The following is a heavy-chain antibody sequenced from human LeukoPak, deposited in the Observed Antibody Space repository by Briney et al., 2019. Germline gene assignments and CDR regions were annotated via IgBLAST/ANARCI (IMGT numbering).Heavy chain of an antibody. V-gene: IGHV4-39*01. CDR1: GGSIPSSSHY. CDR2: VHYTGNT. Sequence: SETLSLTCTVSGGSIPSSSHYWGWIRQPPGMGLEWVGSVHYTGNTYYNSSLSSRITISVDTSSNQFSLRLNSVTAADTALYYCARHDPFQYWGQGALVTVSS. J-gene: IGHJ4*02. CDR3: ARHDPFQY.